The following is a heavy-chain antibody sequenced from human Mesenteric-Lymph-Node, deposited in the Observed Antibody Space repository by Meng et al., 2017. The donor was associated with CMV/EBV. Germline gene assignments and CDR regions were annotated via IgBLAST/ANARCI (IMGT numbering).Heavy chain of an antibody. Sequence: AVSGGSISSSNWWSWVRQPPGKGLEWIGEIYHSGSTDYNPSLKSRVTISVDKSKNQFSLKLSSVTAADTAVYYCARAFLSGYDHDYWGQGTLVTVSS. CDR3: ARAFLSGYDHDY. J-gene: IGHJ4*02. V-gene: IGHV4-4*02. CDR1: GGSISSSNW. D-gene: IGHD5-12*01. CDR2: IYHSGST.